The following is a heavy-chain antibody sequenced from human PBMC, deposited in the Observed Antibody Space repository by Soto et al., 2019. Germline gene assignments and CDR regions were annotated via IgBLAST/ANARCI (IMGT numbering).Heavy chain of an antibody. J-gene: IGHJ6*02. Sequence: ASETLSLTCTVSGGAISNSTYYWGWIRQPPGKRLEWIGSVSFSGSTYYNPSLKSRVTISVDTSKTQLSLKLSSVTAADTAVYYYARVSAAAGIGGYYYYGMDVWGQGTTVTVSS. CDR3: ARVSAAAGIGGYYYYGMDV. CDR1: GGAISNSTYY. V-gene: IGHV4-39*01. D-gene: IGHD6-13*01. CDR2: VSFSGST.